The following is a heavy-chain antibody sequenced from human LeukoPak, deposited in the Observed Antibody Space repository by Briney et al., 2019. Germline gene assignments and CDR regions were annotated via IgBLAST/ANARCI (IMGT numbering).Heavy chain of an antibody. V-gene: IGHV1-18*01. CDR2: ISAYNGNT. D-gene: IGHD3-16*01. CDR3: ASRNVPNYYYYYYMDV. CDR1: GYTFTSYG. Sequence: ASVKVSCKASGYTFTSYGISWVRQAPGQGLEWMGWISAYNGNTNYAQRLQGRVTMTTDTSTNTAYMELSSLGSEDTAVYYCASRNVPNYYYYYYMDVWGKGTTVTVSS. J-gene: IGHJ6*03.